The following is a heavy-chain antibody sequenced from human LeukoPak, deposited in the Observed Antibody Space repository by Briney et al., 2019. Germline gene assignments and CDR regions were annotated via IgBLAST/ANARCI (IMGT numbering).Heavy chain of an antibody. J-gene: IGHJ5*02. CDR1: GFTFSSYG. D-gene: IGHD2-2*01. Sequence: GGSLRLSCAASGFTFSSYGMHWVRQAPGKGLEWVAVISYDGSSEYYADSVKGRFTISRDNAKNSLYLQMNSLRAEDTAVYYCARGVVPAARCWFDPWGQGTLVTVSS. CDR3: ARGVVPAARCWFDP. V-gene: IGHV3-30*03. CDR2: ISYDGSSE.